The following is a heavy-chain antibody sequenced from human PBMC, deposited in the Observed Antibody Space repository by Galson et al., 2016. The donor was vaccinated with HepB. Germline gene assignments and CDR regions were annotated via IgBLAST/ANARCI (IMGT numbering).Heavy chain of an antibody. V-gene: IGHV3-23*01. J-gene: IGHJ5*02. CDR3: ARGLGPGEEWVGVFFA. CDR2: ISGSGGTT. CDR1: GFTLRSYA. D-gene: IGHD3-10*01. Sequence: SLRLSCAASGFTLRSYAMTWVRQAPGKGLEWVSAISGSGGTTYYADSVKDRFTISRDNSKNTVYLQMNSLRADDTALYHCARGLGPGEEWVGVFFAWGQGTLVTVSS.